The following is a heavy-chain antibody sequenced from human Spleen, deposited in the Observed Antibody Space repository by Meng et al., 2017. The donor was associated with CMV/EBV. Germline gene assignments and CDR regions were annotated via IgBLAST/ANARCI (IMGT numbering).Heavy chain of an antibody. Sequence: ASVKVSCKASGYTFTGYYMHWVRQAPGQGLEWMGWINPNRGDTTYAQKFQGRVTMTRDRSISTAYMELSRLRSDDTAVYYCARFPRGSDPKNYYYGMDVWGQGTTVTVSS. J-gene: IGHJ6*02. CDR2: INPNRGDT. CDR1: GYTFTGYY. CDR3: ARFPRGSDPKNYYYGMDV. D-gene: IGHD3-10*01. V-gene: IGHV1-2*02.